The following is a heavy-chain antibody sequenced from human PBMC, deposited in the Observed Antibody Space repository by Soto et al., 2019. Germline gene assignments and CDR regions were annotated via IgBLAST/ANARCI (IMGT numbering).Heavy chain of an antibody. CDR3: AKDPVSPMIGDPFDI. CDR2: ISGSGATT. CDR1: GFTFSNYA. D-gene: IGHD3-22*01. V-gene: IGHV3-23*01. J-gene: IGHJ3*02. Sequence: GGSLRLSCAASGFTFSNYAMSWVRQAPGKGLEWVSAISGSGATTYYAGSVKGRFTISRDNSKNTLYLQMNSLRAEDTAVYYCAKDPVSPMIGDPFDIWGQGTMVTVSS.